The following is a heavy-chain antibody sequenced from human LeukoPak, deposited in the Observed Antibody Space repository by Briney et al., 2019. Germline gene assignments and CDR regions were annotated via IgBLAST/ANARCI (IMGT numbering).Heavy chain of an antibody. CDR1: GYTFTRYD. CDR3: ARGPPRGIVATILHVNYYYYMDV. J-gene: IGHJ6*03. Sequence: ASVKVSCKASGYTFTRYDINWVRQATGQGLEWMGWMNPNSGNTGYAQKFQGRVTMTRNTSISTAYMELSSLRSEDTAVYYCARGPPRGIVATILHVNYYYYMDVWGKGTTVTVSS. V-gene: IGHV1-8*01. D-gene: IGHD5-12*01. CDR2: MNPNSGNT.